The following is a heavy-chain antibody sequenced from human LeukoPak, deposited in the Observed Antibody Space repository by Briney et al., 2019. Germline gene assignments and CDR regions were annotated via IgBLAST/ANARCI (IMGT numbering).Heavy chain of an antibody. D-gene: IGHD2-2*01. CDR1: GYTLTGYY. V-gene: IGHV1-2*02. Sequence: ASVKVSCKDSGYTLTGYYMHWVRQAPGQGLEWMGWINPNSGGTNYAQKFQGRVTMTRDTSISTAYMELSRLRSDDTAVYYCARGLRGSPAFDYWGQGTLVTVSS. CDR2: INPNSGGT. J-gene: IGHJ4*02. CDR3: ARGLRGSPAFDY.